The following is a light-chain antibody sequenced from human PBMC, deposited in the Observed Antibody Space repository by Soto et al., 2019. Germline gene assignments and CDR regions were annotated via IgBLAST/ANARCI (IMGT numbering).Light chain of an antibody. J-gene: IGKJ5*01. V-gene: IGKV3-15*01. CDR2: GAS. CDR3: QQYNNWPPII. Sequence: EIVMTQSPGTLSVSPGERATLSCRASQSVTSNLAWYQQKPGQAPRLLIYGASRRATGIPARFSGSGSGTEFTLTISSLQSEDFAVYYCQQYNNWPPIIFGQGTRLEI. CDR1: QSVTSN.